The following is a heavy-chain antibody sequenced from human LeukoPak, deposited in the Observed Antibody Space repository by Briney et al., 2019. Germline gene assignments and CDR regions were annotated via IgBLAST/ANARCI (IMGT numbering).Heavy chain of an antibody. Sequence: GRSLRLSWAASGFTFSSYAMHWVRQAPGKGLEWVAVISYDGSNKYYADSVKGRFTISRDNSKNTLYLQMNSLRAEHTAVYYCARSQTPVEWFDPWGQGTLVTVSS. J-gene: IGHJ5*02. V-gene: IGHV3-30-3*01. CDR1: GFTFSSYA. CDR3: ARSQTPVEWFDP. CDR2: ISYDGSNK. D-gene: IGHD3-3*01.